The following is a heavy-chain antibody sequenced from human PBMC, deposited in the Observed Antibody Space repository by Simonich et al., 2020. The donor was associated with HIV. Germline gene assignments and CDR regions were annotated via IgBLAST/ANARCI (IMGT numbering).Heavy chain of an antibody. Sequence: QVQLQQWGAGLLKPSETLSLTCAVYGGSFSGYYWSWIRQPPGKGLDWMGEINHSGITNYKSSLNSRATISVDKSKNQFSLKLSSVTAADTAIYYCARRDRELILYFDYWGQGNLVTVSS. V-gene: IGHV4-34*01. D-gene: IGHD3-3*01. CDR3: ARRDRELILYFDY. CDR2: INHSGIT. CDR1: GGSFSGYY. J-gene: IGHJ4*02.